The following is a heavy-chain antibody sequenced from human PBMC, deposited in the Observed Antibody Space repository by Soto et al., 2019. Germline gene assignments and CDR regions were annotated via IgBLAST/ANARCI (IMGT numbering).Heavy chain of an antibody. J-gene: IGHJ4*02. Sequence: LSLSCAASGFTFSSYGMHWVRQAPGKGLEWVAVISYDGSNKYYADSVKGRFTISRDNSKNTLYLQMNSLRAEDTAVYYCAKDKWNKQWLALDYWGQGTLVTVSS. V-gene: IGHV3-30*18. CDR3: AKDKWNKQWLALDY. CDR2: ISYDGSNK. CDR1: GFTFSSYG. D-gene: IGHD6-19*01.